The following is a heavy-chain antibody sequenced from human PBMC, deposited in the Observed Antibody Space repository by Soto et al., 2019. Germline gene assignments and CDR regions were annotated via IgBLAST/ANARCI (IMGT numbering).Heavy chain of an antibody. Sequence: ETLSLTCTVSGASISGFYWSWIRKSAGKGLEWIGRIYATGTTDYNPSLKSRVMMSVDTSKKQFSLKLRSVTAADTAVYYCVRDGTKTLRDWFDPRGQGISVTVSS. CDR3: VRDGTKTLRDWFDP. J-gene: IGHJ5*02. V-gene: IGHV4-4*07. D-gene: IGHD1-1*01. CDR1: GASISGFY. CDR2: IYATGTT.